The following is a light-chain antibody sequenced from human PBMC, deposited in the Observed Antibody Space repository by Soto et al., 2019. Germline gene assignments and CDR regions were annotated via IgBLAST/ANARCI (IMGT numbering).Light chain of an antibody. CDR3: QTWDSNTHWV. Sequence: QLVLTQSSSASASLGSSVKLTCTLSSGHSSYIIAWHQQQPGKAPRYLMKLEGSGSYNKGSGVPDRFSGSSSGADRYLTITNLQIEDEADYLCQTWDSNTHWVFGGGTKLTVL. CDR1: SGHSSYI. V-gene: IGLV4-60*02. J-gene: IGLJ3*02. CDR2: LEGSGSY.